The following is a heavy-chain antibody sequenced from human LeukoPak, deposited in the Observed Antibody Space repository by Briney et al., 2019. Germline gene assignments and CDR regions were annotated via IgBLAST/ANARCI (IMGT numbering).Heavy chain of an antibody. CDR2: ISYDGSNK. J-gene: IGHJ4*02. Sequence: GGSLRLSCAASGFTFSSYAMHWVRQAPGKGLEWVAVISYDGSNKYYADSVKGRFTISRDNSKNTLYLQMNSLRAEDTAVYYCARGPDRGYEYFDYWGQGTLVTVSS. CDR1: GFTFSSYA. D-gene: IGHD5-12*01. CDR3: ARGPDRGYEYFDY. V-gene: IGHV3-30*04.